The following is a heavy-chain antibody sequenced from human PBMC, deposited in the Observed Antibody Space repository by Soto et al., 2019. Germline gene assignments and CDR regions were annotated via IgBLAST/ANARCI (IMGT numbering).Heavy chain of an antibody. J-gene: IGHJ3*02. V-gene: IGHV1-18*01. CDR3: ARRGGGSVQLWTNAFDI. Sequence: QVQLVQSGAEVKKPGASVKVSCKASGYTFTSYGITWVRQAPGQGLEWMGWISAYNGNTNYAQKLQGRVTMTTDTATSTAYMELRSLRSADTAVYYCARRGGGSVQLWTNAFDIWGKGTMVTVSS. CDR1: GYTFTSYG. CDR2: ISAYNGNT. D-gene: IGHD5-18*01.